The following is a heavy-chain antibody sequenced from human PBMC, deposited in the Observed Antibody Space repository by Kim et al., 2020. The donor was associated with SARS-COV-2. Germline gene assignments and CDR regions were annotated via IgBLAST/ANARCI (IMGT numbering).Heavy chain of an antibody. D-gene: IGHD3-22*01. CDR3: ARTPYYDPRRGFDP. CDR2: INHSGST. Sequence: SETLSLTCAVYGGSFSGYYWSWIRQPPGKGLEWIGEINHSGSTNYNPSLKSRVTISVDTSKNQFSLKLSSVTAADTAVYYCARTPYYDPRRGFDPWGQGTLVTVSS. J-gene: IGHJ5*02. V-gene: IGHV4-34*01. CDR1: GGSFSGYY.